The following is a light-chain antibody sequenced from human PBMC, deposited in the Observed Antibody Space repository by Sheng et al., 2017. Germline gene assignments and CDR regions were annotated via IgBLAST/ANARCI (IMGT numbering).Light chain of an antibody. CDR2: STL. V-gene: IGLV7-43*01. J-gene: IGLJ2*01. Sequence: QPVVTQEPSLTVSPGGTITLTCASSTGPVTNDFYPSWFQQKPGQAPSALIYSTLNKHFWTPARFSGSLLGGKAALTLSDVQPEDEATYFCLLYSGVHVVFGGGTQLTVL. CDR1: TGPVTNDFY. CDR3: LLYSGVHVV.